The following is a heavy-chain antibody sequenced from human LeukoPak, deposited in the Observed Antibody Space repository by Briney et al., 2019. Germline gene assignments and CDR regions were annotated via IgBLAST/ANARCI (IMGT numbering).Heavy chain of an antibody. J-gene: IGHJ5*02. CDR1: GLIFDDYT. V-gene: IGHV3-74*01. D-gene: IGHD3-22*01. CDR2: INSDGINT. CDR3: ARDLGQYYDTSDNWFDP. Sequence: GGSLRLSCVASGLIFDDYTMHWVRQAPGKGLVWVSRINSDGINTSYADSVKGRFTISRDNAKNTLNLQMNSLRAEDTAVYYCARDLGQYYDTSDNWFDPWGQGTLVTVSS.